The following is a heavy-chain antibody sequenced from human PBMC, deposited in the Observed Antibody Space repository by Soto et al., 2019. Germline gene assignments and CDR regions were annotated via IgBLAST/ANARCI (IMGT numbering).Heavy chain of an antibody. V-gene: IGHV3-13*01. CDR2: IGTAGDT. CDR3: ARGQSGSYDWSYGMDV. D-gene: IGHD1-26*01. Sequence: GGSLRLSCAASGFTFSSYDMHWVRQATGKGLEWVSAIGTAGDTYYPGSVKGRFTISRENAKNSLYLQMNSLRAGDTAVYYCARGQSGSYDWSYGMDVWGQGTTVTVSS. J-gene: IGHJ6*02. CDR1: GFTFSSYD.